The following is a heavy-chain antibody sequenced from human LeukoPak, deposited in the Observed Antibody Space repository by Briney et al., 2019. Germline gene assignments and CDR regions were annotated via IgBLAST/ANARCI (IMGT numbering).Heavy chain of an antibody. V-gene: IGHV4-59*01. CDR3: ARGGVATIISQYYFDY. J-gene: IGHJ4*02. CDR1: GGSISSYY. Sequence: SETLSLTCTVSGGSISSYYWSWIRQPPGKGLEWIGYIYYSGSTNYNPSLKSRVTISVDTSKNQFSLKLSSVTDADTAVYYCARGGVATIISQYYFDYWGQGTLVTVSS. D-gene: IGHD5-12*01. CDR2: IYYSGST.